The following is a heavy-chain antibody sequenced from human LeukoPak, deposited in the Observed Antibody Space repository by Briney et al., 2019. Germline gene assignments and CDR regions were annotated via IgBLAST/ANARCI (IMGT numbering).Heavy chain of an antibody. J-gene: IGHJ4*02. V-gene: IGHV3-23*01. Sequence: GGSLRLSCAASGFTFSSYVLSWVRQAPGKGLEWVSSISDSGDNTYYADSVKGRFTISRDDSQNTLHLEMNSLRAEDAAVYFCAKGGSLIDYWGQGTLVSVTS. CDR1: GFTFSSYV. CDR2: ISDSGDNT. CDR3: AKGGSLIDY. D-gene: IGHD1-1*01.